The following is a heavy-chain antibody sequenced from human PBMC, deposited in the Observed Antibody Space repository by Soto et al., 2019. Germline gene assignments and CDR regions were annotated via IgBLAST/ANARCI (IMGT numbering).Heavy chain of an antibody. CDR3: ARIASTGWYTRGHFDH. CDR2: IGGNGGLT. Sequence: EVHLLESGGGLVQPWGSVRLSCAASGFTFSDYAMTWVRQAPGRGLEGVSGIGGNGGLTYYADSVKGRLTISRANYKNLVFLQMNGLRADETAVYYCARIASTGWYTRGHFDHWGQGTLLTVSS. D-gene: IGHD6-19*01. J-gene: IGHJ4*02. V-gene: IGHV3-23*01. CDR1: GFTFSDYA.